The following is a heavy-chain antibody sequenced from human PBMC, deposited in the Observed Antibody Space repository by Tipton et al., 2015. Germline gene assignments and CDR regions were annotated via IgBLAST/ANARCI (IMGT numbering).Heavy chain of an antibody. Sequence: SLRLSCAASGFTFSGYWMSWVRQAPGKGLEWVANIKPDGSEKSYLDSVKDRFTISRDNARNSLYLQVNSLTAEDTAVYFCARRGCSGDDCNHEAFDIWGQGTMVTVSS. CDR1: GFTFSGYW. J-gene: IGHJ3*02. CDR2: IKPDGSEK. D-gene: IGHD2-21*01. CDR3: ARRGCSGDDCNHEAFDI. V-gene: IGHV3-7*01.